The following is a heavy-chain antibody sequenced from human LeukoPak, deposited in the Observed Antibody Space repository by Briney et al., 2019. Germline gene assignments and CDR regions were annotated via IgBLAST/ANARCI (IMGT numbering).Heavy chain of an antibody. CDR3: ASNLEYYDFWSGYFN. CDR2: TSSSSSYI. CDR1: GFTFSSYS. J-gene: IGHJ4*02. D-gene: IGHD3-3*01. V-gene: IGHV3-21*01. Sequence: GGSLRLSCAASGFTFSSYSMNWVRQAPGKGLEWVSSTSSSSSYIYYADSVKGRFTISRDNAKNSLYLQMNSLRAEDTAVYYCASNLEYYDFWSGYFNWGQGTLVTVSS.